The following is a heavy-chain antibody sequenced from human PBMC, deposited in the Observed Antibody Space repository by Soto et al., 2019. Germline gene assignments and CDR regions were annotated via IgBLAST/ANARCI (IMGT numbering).Heavy chain of an antibody. CDR2: IGTAGDT. CDR3: AKSQEVGAHFFDS. D-gene: IGHD2-15*01. Sequence: EVQLVESGGNLVQPGGSLRLSCEASGFTFSGLDMHWVRQPPGKGLEWVSSIGTAGDTYYAVSVKGRFTISRDNAKNSLSLPMNSLRAGDMAVYFWAKSQEVGAHFFDSWGQGTQVTVSS. J-gene: IGHJ4*02. CDR1: GFTFSGLD. V-gene: IGHV3-13*01.